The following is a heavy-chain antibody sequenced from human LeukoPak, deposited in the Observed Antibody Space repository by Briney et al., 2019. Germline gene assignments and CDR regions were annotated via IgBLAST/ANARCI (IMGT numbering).Heavy chain of an antibody. CDR3: ATALRGYCSGGSCYPDAFDI. D-gene: IGHD2-15*01. CDR1: GYTFTSYG. V-gene: IGHV1-18*01. J-gene: IGHJ3*02. CDR2: ISAYNGNT. Sequence: ASVKVSCKASGYTFTSYGISWVRQAPGQGLEWMGWISAYNGNTNYAQKLQGRVTVTTDTSTSTAYMELRSLRSDDTAVYYCATALRGYCSGGSCYPDAFDIWGQGTMVTVSS.